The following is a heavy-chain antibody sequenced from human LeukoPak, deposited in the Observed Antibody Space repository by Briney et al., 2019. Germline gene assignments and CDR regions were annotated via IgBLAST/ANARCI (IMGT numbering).Heavy chain of an antibody. Sequence: SVKVSCKASGGTFSSYAISWVRQAPGQGLEWMGGIIPIFGTANYAQKFQGRVTITADESTSTAYMELSSLRSEDMAVYYCARDRGSYYYYYMDVWGKGTTVTISS. CDR3: ARDRGSYYYYYMDV. CDR2: IIPIFGTA. CDR1: GGTFSSYA. V-gene: IGHV1-69*13. D-gene: IGHD1-26*01. J-gene: IGHJ6*03.